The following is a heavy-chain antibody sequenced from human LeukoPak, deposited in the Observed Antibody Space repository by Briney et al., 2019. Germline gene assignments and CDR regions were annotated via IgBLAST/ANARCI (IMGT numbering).Heavy chain of an antibody. CDR3: ARDRALRTAAVFDYYYGMDV. Sequence: GGSLRLSCAASGFTFSSYAMHWVRQAPGKGLEWVAVISYDGSNKYYADSVKGRFTISRDNSKNTLYLQMNSLRAEDTAVYYCARDRALRTAAVFDYYYGMDVWGQGTTVTVSS. J-gene: IGHJ6*02. CDR2: ISYDGSNK. D-gene: IGHD6-13*01. V-gene: IGHV3-30-3*01. CDR1: GFTFSSYA.